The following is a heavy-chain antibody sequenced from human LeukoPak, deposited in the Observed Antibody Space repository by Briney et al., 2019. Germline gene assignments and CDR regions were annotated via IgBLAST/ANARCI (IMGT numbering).Heavy chain of an antibody. D-gene: IGHD3-9*01. CDR1: GGSISSYY. Sequence: SETLCLTCAVSGGSISSYYWSWIRQPPGKGLEWIWYIYYSGSINYNPSLKSRVTISVDTSKNQFSLKLSSVTAADTAVYYCARGSGYDILTGYAPFDYWGQGTLVTVSS. CDR2: IYYSGSI. V-gene: IGHV4-59*08. CDR3: ARGSGYDILTGYAPFDY. J-gene: IGHJ4*02.